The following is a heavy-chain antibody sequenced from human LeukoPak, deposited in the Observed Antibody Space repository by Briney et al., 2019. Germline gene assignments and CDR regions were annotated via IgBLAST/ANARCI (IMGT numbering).Heavy chain of an antibody. D-gene: IGHD3-3*01. J-gene: IGHJ4*02. CDR1: GFTFSSYA. V-gene: IGHV3-23*01. Sequence: GGSLRLSCAASGFTFSSYAMSWVRQAPGKGLEWVSAISGSGGSTYYADSVKGRFTISRDNSKNTLYLQMNSLRAEDTAVYYCAKVYDFWSGYEYYFDYWGQGTLVTVSS. CDR2: ISGSGGST. CDR3: AKVYDFWSGYEYYFDY.